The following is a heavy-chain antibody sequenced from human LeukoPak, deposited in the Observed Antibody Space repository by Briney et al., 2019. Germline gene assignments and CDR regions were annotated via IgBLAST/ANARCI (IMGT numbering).Heavy chain of an antibody. Sequence: SETLYLTCTVSGGSMTTHHWNWIRQTPGKGLEWIGYVFDSGRTKENPSLKSRVTLSADTSKNQLSLRLSSVTAADTAVYYCTTIKRGNIFGYFDFWGQGILVTVSS. CDR2: VFDSGRT. CDR1: GGSMTTHH. J-gene: IGHJ4*02. D-gene: IGHD5-18*01. CDR3: TTIKRGNIFGYFDF. V-gene: IGHV4-59*11.